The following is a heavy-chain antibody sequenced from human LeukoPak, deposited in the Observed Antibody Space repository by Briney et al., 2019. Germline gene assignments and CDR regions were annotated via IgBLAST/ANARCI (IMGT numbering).Heavy chain of an antibody. J-gene: IGHJ5*02. V-gene: IGHV1-69*04. Sequence: AASVKVSCKAFGGTFSSYAISWVRQAPGQGLEWMGRIIPILGIANYAQKFQGRVTITADKSTGTAYMELSSLRSEDAAVYYCARALYYDFWSGYYDGPNWFDPWGQGTLVTVSS. CDR3: ARALYYDFWSGYYDGPNWFDP. CDR1: GGTFSSYA. CDR2: IIPILGIA. D-gene: IGHD3-3*01.